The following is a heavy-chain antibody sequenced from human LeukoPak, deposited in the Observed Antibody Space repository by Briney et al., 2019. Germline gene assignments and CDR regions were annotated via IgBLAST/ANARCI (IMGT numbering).Heavy chain of an antibody. CDR2: IYHSGST. CDR3: ARDNMITFGGVLYYFDY. J-gene: IGHJ4*02. Sequence: SETLSLTCTVSGYSISSGYYWGWIRQPPGKGLEWIGSIYHSGSTYYNPSLKSRVTISVDTSKNQFSLKLSSVTAADTAVYYCARDNMITFGGVLYYFDYWGQGTLVTVSS. V-gene: IGHV4-38-2*02. D-gene: IGHD3-16*01. CDR1: GYSISSGYY.